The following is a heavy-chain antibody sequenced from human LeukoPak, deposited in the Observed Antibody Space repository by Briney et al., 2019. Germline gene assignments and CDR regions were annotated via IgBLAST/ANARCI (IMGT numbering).Heavy chain of an antibody. Sequence: GGSLRLSCAASGFNFNNNAMSWVRQTPGKWLEWLSAMTGPTDTTYYAESVKGRFIISRDYSKSMVYLQMNSLRADDTAVYYCAKGAEIDHWGQGTLVTVSS. CDR1: GFNFNNNA. CDR2: MTGPTDTT. CDR3: AKGAEIDH. J-gene: IGHJ4*02. V-gene: IGHV3-23*01.